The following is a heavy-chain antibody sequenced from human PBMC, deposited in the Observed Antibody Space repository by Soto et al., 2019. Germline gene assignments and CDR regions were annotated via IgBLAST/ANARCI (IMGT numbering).Heavy chain of an antibody. CDR2: ISGSGGST. J-gene: IGHJ5*02. CDR1: GFTFSSYA. CDR3: AKDHRRFGELNWFDP. D-gene: IGHD3-10*01. V-gene: IGHV3-23*01. Sequence: GGSLRLSCAASGFTFSSYAMSWVRQAPGKGLEWVSAISGSGGSTYYADSVKGRFTISRDNSKNTLYLQMNSLRAEDTAVYYCAKDHRRFGELNWFDPWGQGTLVTVSS.